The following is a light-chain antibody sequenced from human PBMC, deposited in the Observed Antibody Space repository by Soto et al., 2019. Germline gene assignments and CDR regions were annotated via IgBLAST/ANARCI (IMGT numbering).Light chain of an antibody. CDR2: DVS. J-gene: IGKJ4*01. V-gene: IGKV3-11*01. CDR3: EQRNTWPPT. Sequence: EIVLTQSPATLSLSPGERATLSCGASQSVGSYLAWYQQKPGQAPRLLIYDVSNRATGIPARFSGSGSGTDFTLTISSLEPEDFAVYYCEQRNTWPPTFGGGTKVEI. CDR1: QSVGSY.